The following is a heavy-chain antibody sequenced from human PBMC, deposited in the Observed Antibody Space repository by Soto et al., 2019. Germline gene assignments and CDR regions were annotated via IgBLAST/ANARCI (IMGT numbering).Heavy chain of an antibody. Sequence: EVQLLESGGGFIQPGGSLRLSCTASGFTFDNYAMTWVRQAPGKGLEWVSAISGSGRSTYFADSVKGRFTISRDNSKNTLFLQMGSLRAEDTAAYYCAKRGPGNPESWGQGTLVTVSS. CDR2: ISGSGRST. J-gene: IGHJ5*02. CDR1: GFTFDNYA. CDR3: AKRGPGNPES. V-gene: IGHV3-23*01. D-gene: IGHD6-13*01.